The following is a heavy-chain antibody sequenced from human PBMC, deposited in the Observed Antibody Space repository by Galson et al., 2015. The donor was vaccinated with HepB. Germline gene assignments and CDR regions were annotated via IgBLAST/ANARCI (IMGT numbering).Heavy chain of an antibody. CDR1: GYTFTSYG. CDR2: ISAYNGNT. D-gene: IGHD3-10*01. V-gene: IGHV1-18*04. Sequence: SVKVSCKASGYTFTSYGISWVRQAPGQGLEWMGWISAYNGNTNYAQKLQGRVTMTTDTSTSTAYMELRSLRSDDTAVYYCARVPRETIGRSLYWFDPWGQGTLVTVSS. CDR3: ARVPRETIGRSLYWFDP. J-gene: IGHJ5*02.